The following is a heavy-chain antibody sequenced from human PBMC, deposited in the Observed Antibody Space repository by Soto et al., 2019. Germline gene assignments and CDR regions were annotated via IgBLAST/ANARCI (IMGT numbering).Heavy chain of an antibody. CDR1: GGSISSYY. V-gene: IGHV4-4*07. CDR3: ARDEVVAATPDYYYYYGMDV. D-gene: IGHD2-15*01. J-gene: IGHJ6*02. CDR2: IYTSGST. Sequence: SETLSLTCTVSGGSISSYYWSWIRQPAGKGLEWIGRIYTSGSTNYNPSLKSRVTMSVDTSKNQFSLKLSSVTAADTAVYYCARDEVVAATPDYYYYYGMDVWGQGTTVTVSS.